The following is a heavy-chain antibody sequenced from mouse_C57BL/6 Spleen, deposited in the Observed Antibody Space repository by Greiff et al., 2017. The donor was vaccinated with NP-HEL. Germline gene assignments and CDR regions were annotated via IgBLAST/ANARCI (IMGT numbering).Heavy chain of an antibody. CDR2: IRLKSDNYAT. Sequence: EVHLVESGGGLVQPGGSMKLSCVASGFTFSNYWMNWVRQSPEKGLEWVAQIRLKSDNYATHYAESVKGRFTISRDDSKSSVYLQMNNLRAEDTGIYYCTGGGKPPRRYFDVWGTGTTVTVSS. CDR3: TGGGKPPRRYFDV. J-gene: IGHJ1*03. V-gene: IGHV6-3*01. CDR1: GFTFSNYW.